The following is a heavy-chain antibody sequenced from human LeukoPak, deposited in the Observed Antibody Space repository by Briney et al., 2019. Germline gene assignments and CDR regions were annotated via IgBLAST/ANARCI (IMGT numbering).Heavy chain of an antibody. CDR2: IYYNGNT. D-gene: IGHD2-8*02. CDR1: GGSVSSNRFY. CDR3: ARGPYYCTGASCRPPFDF. J-gene: IGHJ3*01. V-gene: IGHV4-61*01. Sequence: SETLSLTRSVSGGSVSSNRFYWSWTRQPRGKGLGWIGLIYYNGNTNYNPSLKTQLTMSEDTSKNQFSLKLNSVTAADTAVYYCARGPYYCTGASCRPPFDFWGQGTMVTVSS.